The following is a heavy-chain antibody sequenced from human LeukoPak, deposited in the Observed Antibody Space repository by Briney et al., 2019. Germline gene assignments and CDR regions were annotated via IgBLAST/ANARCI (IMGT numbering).Heavy chain of an antibody. J-gene: IGHJ6*03. D-gene: IGHD4-17*01. CDR1: DGSISSGSYY. V-gene: IGHV4-61*02. CDR3: ARYGDYLSYYYMDV. CDR2: IYTSGST. Sequence: SQTLSLTCTVSDGSISSGSYYWSWIRQPAGKGLEWIGRIYTSGSTNYNPSLKSRVTISVDTSKNQFSLKLSSVTAADTAVYYCARYGDYLSYYYMDVWGKGTTVTVSS.